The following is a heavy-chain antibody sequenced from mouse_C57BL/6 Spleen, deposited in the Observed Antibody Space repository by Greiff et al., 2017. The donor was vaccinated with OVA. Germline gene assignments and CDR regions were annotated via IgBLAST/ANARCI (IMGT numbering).Heavy chain of an antibody. V-gene: IGHV2-3*01. J-gene: IGHJ4*01. Sequence: VKLVESGPGLVAPSQSLSITCTVSGFSLTSYGVSWVRQPPGKGLEWLGVIWGDGCTNYHTALIARLSISKDNSKSQVFLKLNSLQTDDTATYYCATSGSSSYAMDYWGQGTSVTVSS. CDR3: ATSGSSSYAMDY. CDR2: IWGDGCT. CDR1: GFSLTSYG. D-gene: IGHD1-1*01.